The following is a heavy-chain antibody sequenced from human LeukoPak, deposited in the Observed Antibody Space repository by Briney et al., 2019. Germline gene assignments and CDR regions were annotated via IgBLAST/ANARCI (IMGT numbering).Heavy chain of an antibody. CDR2: VNHSGST. J-gene: IGHJ4*02. V-gene: IGHV4-34*01. D-gene: IGHD2-8*01. Sequence: SETLSLTCAVYGGSFSGYYWSWIRQPPGKGLEWIGEVNHSGSTNFNPSLKSRVTISVDTSKNQFSLKLSSVTAADTAVYYCAREWQYQFDYWGQGSLVTISS. CDR1: GGSFSGYY. CDR3: AREWQYQFDY.